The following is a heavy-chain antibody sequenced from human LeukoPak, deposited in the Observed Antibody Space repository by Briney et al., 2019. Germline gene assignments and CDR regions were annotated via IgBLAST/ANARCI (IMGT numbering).Heavy chain of an antibody. D-gene: IGHD1-26*01. J-gene: IGHJ3*02. CDR3: AREESGSYSSHDAFDI. CDR1: GFTFEDYG. CDR2: IIWNGDNT. Sequence: LAGGSLRLSCAASGFTFEDYGMSWVRQAPGKGLEWVSGIIWNGDNTGYADSVKGRFTISRDNAKNSLYLHMNSLRAEDTALYYCAREESGSYSSHDAFDIWGQGTMVTVSS. V-gene: IGHV3-20*04.